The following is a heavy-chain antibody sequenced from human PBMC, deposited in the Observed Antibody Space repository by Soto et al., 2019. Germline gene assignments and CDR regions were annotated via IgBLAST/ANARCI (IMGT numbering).Heavy chain of an antibody. D-gene: IGHD1-26*01. V-gene: IGHV1-18*04. J-gene: IGHJ4*02. CDR3: ARVRSGSSLFPFDY. Sequence: ASVKVSCKASGYTFTSYGISWVRQAPGQGLEWMGWISAYNGNTNYAQKLQGRVTMTTDTSTSTAYMELRSLRSDDTAVYYCARVRSGSSLFPFDYWGQGTLVTSPQ. CDR2: ISAYNGNT. CDR1: GYTFTSYG.